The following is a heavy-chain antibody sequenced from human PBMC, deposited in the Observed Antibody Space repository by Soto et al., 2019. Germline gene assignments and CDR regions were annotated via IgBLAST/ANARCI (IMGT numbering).Heavy chain of an antibody. CDR3: ARGVSVVKNSFFDY. CDR2: ILPIFGTA. Sequence: QVQLVQSGAEVKKPGSSVKVSCKASGGTFSSYAISWVRQAPGQGLEWMGGILPIFGTANYAQKFQGRVTITAEESTSTAYMELSSLRSEDTGVYYCARGVSVVKNSFFDYWGQGTLVTVSS. D-gene: IGHD2-15*01. J-gene: IGHJ4*02. V-gene: IGHV1-69*01. CDR1: GGTFSSYA.